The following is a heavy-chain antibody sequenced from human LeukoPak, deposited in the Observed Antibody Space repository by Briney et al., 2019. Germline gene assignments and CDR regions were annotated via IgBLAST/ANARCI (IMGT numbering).Heavy chain of an antibody. V-gene: IGHV3-15*01. CDR1: GFTFSNAW. CDR2: IKSKTDGGTT. D-gene: IGHD2-2*01. CDR3: TTDSGYCSSTSCYSRDY. J-gene: IGHJ4*02. Sequence: GGSLRLSCAASGFTFSNAWMSWVRQAPGKGLEWVGRIKSKTDGGTTDYAAPVKGRFTISRDDSKNTLYLQMNSLKTEDTAVYYCTTDSGYCSSTSCYSRDYWGQGTLVTVSS.